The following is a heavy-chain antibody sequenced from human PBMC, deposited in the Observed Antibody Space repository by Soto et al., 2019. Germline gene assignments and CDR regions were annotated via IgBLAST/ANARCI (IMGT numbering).Heavy chain of an antibody. CDR3: AKDIDRIAVAVPSLGFDY. CDR2: ISWNSGSI. J-gene: IGHJ4*02. Sequence: GGSLRLSCAASGFTFDDYAMHWVRQAPGKGLEWVSGISWNSGSIGYADSVKGRFTISRDNAKNSLYLQMNSLRAEDTALYYCAKDIDRIAVAVPSLGFDYWGQGTLVTVSS. D-gene: IGHD6-19*01. CDR1: GFTFDDYA. V-gene: IGHV3-9*01.